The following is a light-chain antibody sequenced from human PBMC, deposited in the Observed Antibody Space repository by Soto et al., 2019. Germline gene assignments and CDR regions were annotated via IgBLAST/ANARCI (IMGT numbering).Light chain of an antibody. Sequence: DIQMTQSPTTLSASVGDRVTITCRASQGVNRWLAWYQQKPGKAPKLLISMASTLESGVPSRFSGSGSGTEFTLTIRILQSDDFATYYCQQYSNSWTFGQGTKVEIK. CDR1: QGVNRW. V-gene: IGKV1-5*03. CDR2: MAS. CDR3: QQYSNSWT. J-gene: IGKJ1*01.